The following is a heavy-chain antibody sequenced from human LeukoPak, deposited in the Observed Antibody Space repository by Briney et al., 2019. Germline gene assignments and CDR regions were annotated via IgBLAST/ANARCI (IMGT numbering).Heavy chain of an antibody. CDR3: ATVVSLVRGVRMNY. J-gene: IGHJ4*02. CDR1: GFTFSNAW. CDR2: IKSKSDGGTP. V-gene: IGHV3-15*01. D-gene: IGHD3-10*01. Sequence: KAGGSLRLSCAASGFTFSNAWMSWVRQAPGKGLEWVGRIKSKSDGGTPDYAAPVNGRFTISRDDSKNTLYLQMNSLKTKDTAVYYCATVVSLVRGVRMNYWGQGTVVTVSS.